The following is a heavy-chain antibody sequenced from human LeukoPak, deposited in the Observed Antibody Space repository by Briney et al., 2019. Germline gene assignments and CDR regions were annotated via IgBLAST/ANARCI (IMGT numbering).Heavy chain of an antibody. CDR3: ARAFSPVQLWLKNYYYYMDV. J-gene: IGHJ6*03. D-gene: IGHD5-18*01. CDR1: GYTFTSYD. CDR2: MNPISGNT. V-gene: IGHV1-18*01. Sequence: GASVKVSCKASGYTFTSYDINWVRQATGQGLEWMGWMNPISGNTNYAQKLQGRATMTTDTSTSTAYMELRSLRSDDTAVYYCARAFSPVQLWLKNYYYYMDVWGKGTTVTVSS.